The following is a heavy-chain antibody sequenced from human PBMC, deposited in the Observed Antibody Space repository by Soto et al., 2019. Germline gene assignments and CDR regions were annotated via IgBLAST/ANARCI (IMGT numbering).Heavy chain of an antibody. D-gene: IGHD6-13*01. V-gene: IGHV4-34*01. CDR3: ASGVAAPSLGMDV. CDR1: GGSFSGYY. CDR2: INHSGST. J-gene: IGHJ6*02. Sequence: SETLSLTCAVYGGSFSGYYWSWIRQPPGKGLEWIGEINHSGSTNYNPSLKSRVAISVDTSKNQFSLKLSSVTAADTAVYYCASGVAAPSLGMDVWGQGATVTVSS.